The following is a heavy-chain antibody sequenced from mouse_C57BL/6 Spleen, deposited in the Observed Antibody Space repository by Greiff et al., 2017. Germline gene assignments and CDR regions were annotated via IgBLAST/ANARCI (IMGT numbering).Heavy chain of an antibody. Sequence: ESGPGLVKPSQSLSLTCSVTGYSITSGYYWNWIRQFPGNKLEWMGYISYDGSNNYNPSLKNRISITRDTSKNQFFLKLNSVTTEDTATYYCARGYYYGIDYWGQGTTLTVSS. D-gene: IGHD1-1*01. J-gene: IGHJ2*01. V-gene: IGHV3-6*01. CDR1: GYSITSGYY. CDR3: ARGYYYGIDY. CDR2: ISYDGSN.